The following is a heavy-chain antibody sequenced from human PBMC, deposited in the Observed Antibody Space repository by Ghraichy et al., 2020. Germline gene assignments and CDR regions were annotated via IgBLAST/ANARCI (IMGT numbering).Heavy chain of an antibody. CDR1: GGTFTSFG. V-gene: IGHV1-69*04. CDR3: VREKTADYDIMTGYYVSP. Sequence: SVKVSCRASGGTFTSFGVSWVRQAPGQGLEWMGRIIPIVGIPKYVQAFKDRLTITADTSTSTVYMELSTLRSEDTAVYYCVREKTADYDIMTGYYVSPWGQGTRVTVSS. CDR2: IIPIVGIP. J-gene: IGHJ4*02. D-gene: IGHD3-9*01.